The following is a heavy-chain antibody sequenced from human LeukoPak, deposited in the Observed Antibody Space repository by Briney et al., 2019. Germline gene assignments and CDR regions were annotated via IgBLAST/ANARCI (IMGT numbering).Heavy chain of an antibody. V-gene: IGHV3-23*01. CDR2: ISGSGGST. J-gene: IGHJ6*02. D-gene: IGHD5-12*01. CDR3: AKDPTGGYDYGGYYYYGMDV. Sequence: GGSLRLSCAASGFTFSSYAMSWVRQAPGKGLEWVSAISGSGGSTYYADSVKGRFTISRDNSKNTLYLQKNSLRAEDTAVYYCAKDPTGGYDYGGYYYYGMDVWGQGTTVTVSS. CDR1: GFTFSSYA.